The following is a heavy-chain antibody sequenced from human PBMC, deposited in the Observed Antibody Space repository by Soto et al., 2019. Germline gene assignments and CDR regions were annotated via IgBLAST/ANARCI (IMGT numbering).Heavy chain of an antibody. CDR2: ISYDGGNQ. CDR3: ARGPITQTSFIDH. CDR1: GFTFSSYP. J-gene: IGHJ4*02. D-gene: IGHD1-20*01. V-gene: IGHV3-30-3*01. Sequence: GGSLRLSCEASGFTFSSYPMHWVRQAPGKGLEWVTVISYDGGNQYYADSVKGQFTISRDNSKDTLYLQMHSLRSDDTAVYFCARGPITQTSFIDHWGQGTLVTVSS.